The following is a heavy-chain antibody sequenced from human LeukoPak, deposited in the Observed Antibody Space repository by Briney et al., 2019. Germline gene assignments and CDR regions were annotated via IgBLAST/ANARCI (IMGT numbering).Heavy chain of an antibody. V-gene: IGHV3-30*03. J-gene: IGHJ4*02. Sequence: GGSLRLSCAASGFTFSTYGMHWVRQAPGKGLEWVAVISYDGSNKYYADSVKGRFTISRDNSKNTLYLQMNSLRAEDTAVYYCATGAPGTYFDYWGQGTLVTVSS. CDR3: ATGAPGTYFDY. CDR1: GFTFSTYG. D-gene: IGHD1-26*01. CDR2: ISYDGSNK.